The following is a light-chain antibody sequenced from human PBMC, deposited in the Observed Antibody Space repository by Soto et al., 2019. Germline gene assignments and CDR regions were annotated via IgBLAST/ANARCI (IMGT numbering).Light chain of an antibody. CDR1: QSIGYS. CDR2: VAF. CDR3: LTRDKWLQFFT. Sequence: IVLTQSPATLSFSPGDRATLACRARQSIGYSLSWYQYKPGQAPRLLIYVAFNRATGIPARFSGSGSGTDFTLTISTLEPEDFAIYYCLTRDKWLQFFTFGPGTKVDV. J-gene: IGKJ3*01. V-gene: IGKV3-11*01.